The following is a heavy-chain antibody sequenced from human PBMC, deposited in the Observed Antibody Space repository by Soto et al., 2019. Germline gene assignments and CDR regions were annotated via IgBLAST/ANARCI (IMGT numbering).Heavy chain of an antibody. D-gene: IGHD2-2*01. CDR3: TKVQRISVVLESFDS. CDR2: LSPSGAYT. Sequence: GGSLRLSCAASGFTFVNYAMSWVRQAPGKGLEWVSGLSPSGAYTYYADSVKGRFTISRDNSRSTLFLQMNSLRAEDTAIYYCTKVQRISVVLESFDSWGQGTLVTVSS. CDR1: GFTFVNYA. V-gene: IGHV3-23*01. J-gene: IGHJ4*02.